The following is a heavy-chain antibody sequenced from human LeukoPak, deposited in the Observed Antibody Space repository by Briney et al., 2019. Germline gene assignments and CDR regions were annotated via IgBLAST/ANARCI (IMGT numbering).Heavy chain of an antibody. Sequence: SETLSLTCTVSGGSISSSSYYWGWIRQPPGKGLEWIGSIYYSGSTYYNPSLKSRVTISVDTSKNQFSLKLSSVTAADTAVYYCARKGATDPFDYWGQGTLVTVSS. D-gene: IGHD4/OR15-4a*01. V-gene: IGHV4-39*07. CDR3: ARKGATDPFDY. J-gene: IGHJ4*02. CDR1: GGSISSSSYY. CDR2: IYYSGST.